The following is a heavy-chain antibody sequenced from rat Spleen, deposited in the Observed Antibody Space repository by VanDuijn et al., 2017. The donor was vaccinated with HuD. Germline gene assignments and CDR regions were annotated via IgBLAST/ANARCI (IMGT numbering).Heavy chain of an antibody. CDR3: ARHTMGIFDY. V-gene: IGHV5-29*01. J-gene: IGHJ2*01. D-gene: IGHD1-7*01. CDR1: GFTFSNYG. CDR2: ISYDGSST. Sequence: EVQLVESGGGLVQPGRSMKLSCAASGFTFSNYGMAWVRQAPTKGLEWVATISYDGSSTYYRDSVKGRFTISRDNAKSTLYLQMDSLRSEDTATYYCARHTMGIFDYWGQGVMVTVSS.